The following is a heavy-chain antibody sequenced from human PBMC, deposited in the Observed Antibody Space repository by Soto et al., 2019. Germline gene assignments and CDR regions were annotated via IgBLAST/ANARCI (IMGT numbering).Heavy chain of an antibody. J-gene: IGHJ6*02. D-gene: IGHD3-9*01. Sequence: PGGSLRLSCAASGFTFSNYWMSWVRQAPGKGLEWVANIKQDESDIHYVDSVKGRFTISRDNAKNSLYLQMNGLRAEDTAVYYCAREPNYDILTGSLARYYYYYGMDVWGQGTTVTVSS. CDR2: IKQDESDI. CDR1: GFTFSNYW. V-gene: IGHV3-7*01. CDR3: AREPNYDILTGSLARYYYYYGMDV.